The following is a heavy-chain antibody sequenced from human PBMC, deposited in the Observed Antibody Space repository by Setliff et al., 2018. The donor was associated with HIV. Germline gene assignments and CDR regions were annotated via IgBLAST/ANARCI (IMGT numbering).Heavy chain of an antibody. J-gene: IGHJ4*01. CDR2: MTPYSGNT. Sequence: GASVKVSCKSSGYTFTSYDIYWVRQAAGQGLAWMGWMTPYSGNTGYAQKFQGRVSMTRNTSISTAYMELSSLRSEDTAVYYCARVGSYWTQFDYWGQGTLVTVSS. CDR3: ARVGSYWTQFDY. CDR1: GYTFTSYD. V-gene: IGHV1-8*01. D-gene: IGHD2-15*01.